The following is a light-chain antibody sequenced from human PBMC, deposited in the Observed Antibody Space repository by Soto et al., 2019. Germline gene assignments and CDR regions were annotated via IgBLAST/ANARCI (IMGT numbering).Light chain of an antibody. Sequence: AIQMTQSPSSLSASVGDRVTITCRPSQGIGNDLGWYQQKPGEAPKLLIFGASILQSGIPSRFSGSGSDTDFTLTISSLQPEDFATYYCLQDYNYPLTFGGGSKVEIK. V-gene: IGKV1-6*01. J-gene: IGKJ4*01. CDR2: GAS. CDR1: QGIGND. CDR3: LQDYNYPLT.